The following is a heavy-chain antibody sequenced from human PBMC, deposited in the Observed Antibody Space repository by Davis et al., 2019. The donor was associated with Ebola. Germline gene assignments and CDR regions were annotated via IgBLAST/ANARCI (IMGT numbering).Heavy chain of an antibody. CDR2: IYNDGSST. V-gene: IGHV3-74*01. Sequence: GESLKISCAASGFTFSSYWMHWVRQAPGKGLVWVSRIYNDGSSTSYADSVKGRFTISRDNAKNTLYLQMNSLRGDDTAIYYCARIRMFDTLTGFYSGDFDNWGQGTLVTVSS. J-gene: IGHJ4*02. CDR1: GFTFSSYW. CDR3: ARIRMFDTLTGFYSGDFDN. D-gene: IGHD3-9*01.